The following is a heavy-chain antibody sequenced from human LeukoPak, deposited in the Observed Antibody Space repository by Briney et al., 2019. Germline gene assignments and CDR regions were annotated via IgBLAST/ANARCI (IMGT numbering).Heavy chain of an antibody. CDR2: INPNSGGT. CDR1: GYTFTGYY. V-gene: IGHV1-2*02. D-gene: IGHD2-15*01. Sequence: ASVKVSCKASGYTFTGYYMHWVRQAPGQGLEWMGWINPNSGGTNYAQKFQGRVTMTRDTSISTAYMELSRLRSDDTAVYYCARGYCSGGSCLDAFGIWGQGTMVTVSS. J-gene: IGHJ3*02. CDR3: ARGYCSGGSCLDAFGI.